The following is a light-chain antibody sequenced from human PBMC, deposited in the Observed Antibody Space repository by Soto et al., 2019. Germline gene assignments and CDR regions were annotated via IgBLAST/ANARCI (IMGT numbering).Light chain of an antibody. Sequence: QSVLTQPASVSGSPGQSITISCTGTSSDIGAYNYVSWYQQHPGKAPKLLIYEVTNRPSGVSDRFSGSKSGNTASLNISGLQAEDEANYYCNSYTTLSNRVFGTGTKVTVL. CDR2: EVT. V-gene: IGLV2-14*01. CDR1: SSDIGAYNY. J-gene: IGLJ1*01. CDR3: NSYTTLSNRV.